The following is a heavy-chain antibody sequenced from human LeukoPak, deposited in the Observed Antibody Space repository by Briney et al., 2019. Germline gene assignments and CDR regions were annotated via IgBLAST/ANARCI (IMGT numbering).Heavy chain of an antibody. CDR1: GYTFTNYG. Sequence: ASVKVSCKASGYTFTNYGISWVRQAPGQGLEWMGWISAYNGNTNYAQKLQGRVTMTTDTSTSTAYMELRSLRSDDTAVYYCAREDEFGIAVAGRLNWFDPWGQGTLVTVSS. D-gene: IGHD6-19*01. J-gene: IGHJ5*02. V-gene: IGHV1-18*01. CDR2: ISAYNGNT. CDR3: AREDEFGIAVAGRLNWFDP.